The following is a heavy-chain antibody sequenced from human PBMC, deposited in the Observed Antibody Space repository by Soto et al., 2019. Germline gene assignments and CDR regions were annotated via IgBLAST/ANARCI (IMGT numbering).Heavy chain of an antibody. Sequence: PGGSLRLSCAASGFTFSSYDMHWVRQATGKGLEWVSAIGTAGDTYYPGSVKGRFTISRENAKNSLYLQMNSLRAGDTAVYYCARIAMAGRGYDYWGQGTLVTVSS. J-gene: IGHJ4*02. CDR2: IGTAGDT. CDR3: ARIAMAGRGYDY. V-gene: IGHV3-13*01. D-gene: IGHD6-19*01. CDR1: GFTFSSYD.